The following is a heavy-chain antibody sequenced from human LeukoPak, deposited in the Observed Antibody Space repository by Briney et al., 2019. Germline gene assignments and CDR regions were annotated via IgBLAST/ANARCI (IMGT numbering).Heavy chain of an antibody. CDR3: ARLIAGDFDY. D-gene: IGHD3-10*01. J-gene: IGHJ4*02. Sequence: SVNVFCKASGGTFSSYAISWVRQAPGQGLEWMGGVIPIFGTANYAQKFQGRVTITADKSTSTAYMELSSLRSEDTAVYYCARLIAGDFDYWGQGTLVTVSS. CDR2: VIPIFGTA. CDR1: GGTFSSYA. V-gene: IGHV1-69*06.